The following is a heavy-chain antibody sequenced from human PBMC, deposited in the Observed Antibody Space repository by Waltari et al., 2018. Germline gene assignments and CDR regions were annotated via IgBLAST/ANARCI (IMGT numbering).Heavy chain of an antibody. Sequence: QVQLVQSGAEVKKPGSSVKVSCKASGGTFSSYAISWVRQAPGQGLEWMGRIIPSFGTANYAQKFQGRVTITADKSTSTAYMELSSLRSEDTAVYYCARDKALGGLSITGTLRYYYMDVWGKGTTVTISS. D-gene: IGHD1-20*01. CDR2: IIPSFGTA. CDR3: ARDKALGGLSITGTLRYYYMDV. CDR1: GGTFSSYA. V-gene: IGHV1-69*13. J-gene: IGHJ6*03.